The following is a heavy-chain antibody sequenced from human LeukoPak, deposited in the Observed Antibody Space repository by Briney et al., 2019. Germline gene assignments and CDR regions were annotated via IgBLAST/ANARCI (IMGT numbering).Heavy chain of an antibody. J-gene: IGHJ4*02. Sequence: GGSLRLSCAASGFTFSSYWMHWVRQAPGKGLVWVSRINTDGSSTSYADSVKGRFTISRDNAKNTLYLQMNSLRAEDTAVYYCAREGPGSYSQGYWGQGTLVTVSS. D-gene: IGHD3-10*01. V-gene: IGHV3-74*01. CDR2: INTDGSST. CDR3: AREGPGSYSQGY. CDR1: GFTFSSYW.